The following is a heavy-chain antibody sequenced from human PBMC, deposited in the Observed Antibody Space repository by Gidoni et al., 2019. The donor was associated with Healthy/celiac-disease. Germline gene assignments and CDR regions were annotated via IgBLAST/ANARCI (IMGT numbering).Heavy chain of an antibody. CDR1: GGTFSSYA. Sequence: QVQLVQSGAEVKKPGYSAKVSCKASGGTFSSYAISWVRQAPGQGLEWMGGIIPIFGTANYAQKFQGRVTITADESTSTAYMELSSMRSEDTAVYYCASSIVVVPAAIAGCFQHWGQGTLVTVSS. J-gene: IGHJ1*01. D-gene: IGHD2-2*01. CDR3: ASSIVVVPAAIAGCFQH. V-gene: IGHV1-69*01. CDR2: IIPIFGTA.